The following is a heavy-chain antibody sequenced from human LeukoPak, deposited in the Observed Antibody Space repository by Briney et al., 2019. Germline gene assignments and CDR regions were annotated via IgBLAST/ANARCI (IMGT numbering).Heavy chain of an antibody. CDR1: GYSFTSYW. V-gene: IGHV5-51*01. CDR3: ARRAYYGGTQMYYFDY. CDR2: ISPTDSDA. D-gene: IGHD4-23*01. Sequence: GESLKISCKDSGYSFTSYWIGWVRQMPGKGLEWMGIISPTDSDARYSRSFQGQVPISVDKSITTAYLQWSSLKASDTAMYYCARRAYYGGTQMYYFDYWGQGTLVTVSS. J-gene: IGHJ4*02.